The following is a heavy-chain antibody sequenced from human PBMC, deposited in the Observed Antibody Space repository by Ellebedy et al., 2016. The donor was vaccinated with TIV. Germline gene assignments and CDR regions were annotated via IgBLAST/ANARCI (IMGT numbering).Heavy chain of an antibody. D-gene: IGHD1-26*01. CDR2: ISKSGST. J-gene: IGHJ6*02. CDR1: GGSISTYY. V-gene: IGHV4-59*01. CDR3: ARDQVVGASFYAMDV. Sequence: GSLRLSXTVSGGSISTYYWSWIRQPPGKGLEWIGYISKSGSTNYNPSLKRRVTISVDTSKNQFSLKLSSVTAADTAVYYCARDQVVGASFYAMDVWGHGTTVTVSS.